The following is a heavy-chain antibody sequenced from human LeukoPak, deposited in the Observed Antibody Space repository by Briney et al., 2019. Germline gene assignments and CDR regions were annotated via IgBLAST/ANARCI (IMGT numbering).Heavy chain of an antibody. D-gene: IGHD3-10*01. V-gene: IGHV1-69*06. Sequence: SVKVSCKASGGTFSSYAISWVRQAPGQGLEWMGGIIPIFGTANYAQKFQGRVTITADKSTSTAYMELSSLRSEDTAVYYCARVRAVPKRFVTMVRGVKNEYYFDYWGQGILVTVSS. CDR2: IIPIFGTA. CDR3: ARVRAVPKRFVTMVRGVKNEYYFDY. J-gene: IGHJ4*02. CDR1: GGTFSSYA.